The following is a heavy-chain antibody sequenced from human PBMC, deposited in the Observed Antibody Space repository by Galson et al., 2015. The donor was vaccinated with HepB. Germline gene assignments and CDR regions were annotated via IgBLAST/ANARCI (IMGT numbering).Heavy chain of an antibody. CDR2: ISYSGST. J-gene: IGHJ6*02. CDR1: GGSISSYD. CDR3: ARDSGSGWWAGMDV. Sequence: TLSLTCTVSGGSISSYDWSWIRQPPGKGLEWIGYISYSGSTKYNPSLKRRVTISVNTSKNKFSLKLGFVTAGDAAVYYCARDSGSGWWAGMDVWGQGTPVTVSS. V-gene: IGHV4-59*01. D-gene: IGHD3-22*01.